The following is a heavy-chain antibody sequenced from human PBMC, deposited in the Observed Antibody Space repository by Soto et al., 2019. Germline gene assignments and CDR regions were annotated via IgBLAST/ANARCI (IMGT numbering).Heavy chain of an antibody. Sequence: GGSLRLSCAASGFTVSSNYMSWVRQAPGKGLEWVSVIYSGGSTYYADSVKGRFTISRDNSKNTLYLQMNSLRAEDTAVYYCARMEGDDYSNYFDYWGQGTLVTVSS. CDR3: ARMEGDDYSNYFDY. J-gene: IGHJ4*02. CDR2: IYSGGST. CDR1: GFTVSSNY. V-gene: IGHV3-53*01. D-gene: IGHD4-4*01.